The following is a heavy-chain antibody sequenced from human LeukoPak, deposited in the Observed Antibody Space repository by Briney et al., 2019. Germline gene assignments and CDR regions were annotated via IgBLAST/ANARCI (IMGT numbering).Heavy chain of an antibody. CDR2: INPRGST. J-gene: IGHJ5*02. CDR3: ASQWDYCSGGSCYGNWFDP. Sequence: SETLSLTCGVYGGSFSGYYWSWIRQPPGKGLEWIGEINPRGSTIYNPSLTSRVKISVDTSKNQFSLKLSSVTAADTAVYYCASQWDYCSGGSCYGNWFDPWGQGTLVTVSS. CDR1: GGSFSGYY. V-gene: IGHV4-34*01. D-gene: IGHD2-15*01.